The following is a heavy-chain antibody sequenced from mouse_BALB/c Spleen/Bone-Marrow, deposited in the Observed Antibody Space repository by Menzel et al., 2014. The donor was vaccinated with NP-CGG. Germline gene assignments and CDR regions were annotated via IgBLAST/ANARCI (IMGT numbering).Heavy chain of an antibody. CDR3: ARSLYGYDWYFDV. Sequence: QLQQSGPELVKPGASVKMSCKASGYTFTSYVMHWVKQKPGQGLERIGNINPYNDGTKYNEKFKGKATLTSDKSSSTAYMELSSLTSEDSAVYYCARSLYGYDWYFDVWGAGTTVTVSS. CDR1: GYTFTSYV. J-gene: IGHJ1*01. CDR2: INPYNDGT. D-gene: IGHD2-2*01. V-gene: IGHV1-14*01.